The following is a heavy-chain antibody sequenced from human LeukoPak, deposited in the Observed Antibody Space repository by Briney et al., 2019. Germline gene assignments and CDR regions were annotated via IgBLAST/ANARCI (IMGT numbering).Heavy chain of an antibody. CDR3: ARGGGGTYFPYL. CDR1: GGSVSSGSYY. CDR2: IYYSGST. V-gene: IGHV4-61*01. J-gene: IGHJ5*02. D-gene: IGHD1-1*01. Sequence: SETLSLTRTVSGGSVSSGSYYWSWIRQPPGKGLEWIGYIYYSGSTNYNPSLKSRVTISVDTSKNQFSLKLSSVTAADTAVYFCARGGGGTYFPYLWGQGTLVTVSS.